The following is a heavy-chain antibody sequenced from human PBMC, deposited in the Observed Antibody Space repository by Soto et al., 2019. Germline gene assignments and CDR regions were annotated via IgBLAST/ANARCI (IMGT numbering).Heavy chain of an antibody. Sequence: QVQLQESGPGLVKPSQTLSLTRTVSGGSISSGGYYWSWIRQHPGKGLEWIGYIYYSGSTYYNPSLRSRVTISVDTSKNQFSLKLSSVTAADTAVYYCARDTSGSGSYKNYYGMDVWGQGTTVTVSS. D-gene: IGHD3-10*01. V-gene: IGHV4-31*03. J-gene: IGHJ6*02. CDR3: ARDTSGSGSYKNYYGMDV. CDR1: GGSISSGGYY. CDR2: IYYSGST.